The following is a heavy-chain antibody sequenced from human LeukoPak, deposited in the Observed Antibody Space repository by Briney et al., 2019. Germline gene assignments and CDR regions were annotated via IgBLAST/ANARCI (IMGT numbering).Heavy chain of an antibody. Sequence: SETLSLTCTVADGSISSYYWSWLRQPAGKGLEWIGRIHDSGSTDYNPSLKSRVTMSLDTSKKQFSLKLTSVAAADTAVYYCARDNPVAGTIFDFWGQGTLVTVSS. D-gene: IGHD6-19*01. J-gene: IGHJ4*02. CDR1: DGSISSYY. CDR2: IHDSGST. V-gene: IGHV4-4*07. CDR3: ARDNPVAGTIFDF.